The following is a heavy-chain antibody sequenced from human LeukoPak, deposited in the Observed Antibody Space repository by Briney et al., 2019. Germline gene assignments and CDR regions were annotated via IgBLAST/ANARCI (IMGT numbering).Heavy chain of an antibody. Sequence: GGSLRLSCVASGFTFSNYWMHWVRQGPGKGLVWVSRIISDGSSATYADSVKGRFTVSRDNAKNTMYLQMNSPRAEDTAVYYCVRDSYYQPDYWGQGTLVTVSS. V-gene: IGHV3-74*01. CDR1: GFTFSNYW. D-gene: IGHD3-10*01. J-gene: IGHJ4*02. CDR3: VRDSYYQPDY. CDR2: IISDGSSA.